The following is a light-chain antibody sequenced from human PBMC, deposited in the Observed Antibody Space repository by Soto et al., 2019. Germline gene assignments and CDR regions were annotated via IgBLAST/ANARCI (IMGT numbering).Light chain of an antibody. CDR2: EVS. CDR1: SSDVGGYNY. Sequence: QSALTQPPSASGSPGQSVTISCTGTSSDVGGYNYVSWYQQHPGKAPKLMIYEVSKRPSGVPDRFSGSKSGNTASLTVSGLQPEDEADYYCSLYAGSNKSVFGTGTKLTVL. CDR3: SLYAGSNKSV. V-gene: IGLV2-8*01. J-gene: IGLJ1*01.